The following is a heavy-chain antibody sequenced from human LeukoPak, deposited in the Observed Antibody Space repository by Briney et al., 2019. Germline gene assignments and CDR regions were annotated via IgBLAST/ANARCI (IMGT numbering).Heavy chain of an antibody. CDR3: ARKPTPNYYDSSGYYPFDY. CDR1: GGSISSSNW. D-gene: IGHD3-22*01. CDR2: IYYSGST. V-gene: IGHV4-4*02. Sequence: SGTLSLTCAVSGGSISSSNWWSWVRQPPGKGLEWIGYIYYSGSTYYNPSLKSRVTISVDTSKNQFSLKLSSVTAADTAVYYCARKPTPNYYDSSGYYPFDYWGQGTLVTVSS. J-gene: IGHJ4*02.